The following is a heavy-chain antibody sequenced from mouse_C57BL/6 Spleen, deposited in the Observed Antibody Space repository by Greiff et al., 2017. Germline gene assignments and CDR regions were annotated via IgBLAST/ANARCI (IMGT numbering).Heavy chain of an antibody. CDR1: GYAFSSSW. Sequence: VKLQESGPELVKPGASVKISCKASGYAFSSSWMNWVKQRPGKGLEWIGRIYPGDGDTNYNGKFKGKATLTADKSSSTAYMQLSSLTSEDSAVYFCAREDDYDDAMDYWGQGTSVTVSS. CDR3: AREDDYDDAMDY. CDR2: IYPGDGDT. J-gene: IGHJ4*01. D-gene: IGHD2-4*01. V-gene: IGHV1-82*01.